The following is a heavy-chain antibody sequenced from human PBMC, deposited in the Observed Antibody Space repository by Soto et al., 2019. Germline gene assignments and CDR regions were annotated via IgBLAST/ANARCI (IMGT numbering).Heavy chain of an antibody. J-gene: IGHJ6*02. CDR2: ISAYNGNT. D-gene: IGHD6-13*01. CDR1: GYTFTSYG. V-gene: IGHV1-18*01. CDR3: ARDIAAAGTEDYYYGRDV. Sequence: ASVKVSCKASGYTFTSYGISWVRQAPGQGLEWMGWISAYNGNTNYAQKLQGRVTMTTDTSTSTAYMELRSLRSDDTAVYYCARDIAAAGTEDYYYGRDVGGQGTTVTVSS.